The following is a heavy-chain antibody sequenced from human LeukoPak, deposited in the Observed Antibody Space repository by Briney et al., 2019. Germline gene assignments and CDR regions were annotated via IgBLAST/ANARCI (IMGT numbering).Heavy chain of an antibody. J-gene: IGHJ4*02. CDR1: GDSISSYY. V-gene: IGHV4-59*12. Sequence: SETLSLTCTVSGDSISSYYWSWIRQPPGKGLEWIGYIYYSGSTSYNPSLKSRVTISVDTSKNQLSLKLSSVTVADTAVYYCAGGQWLVWGVYWGQGTLVTVSS. CDR2: IYYSGST. D-gene: IGHD6-19*01. CDR3: AGGQWLVWGVY.